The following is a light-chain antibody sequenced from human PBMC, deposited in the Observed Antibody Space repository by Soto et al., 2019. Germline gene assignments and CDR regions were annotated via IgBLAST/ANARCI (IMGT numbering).Light chain of an antibody. CDR3: SSYTSSSRV. CDR1: SSDVGGYNY. Sequence: QSVLAQPASVSGSPGQSITISCTGTSSDVGGYNYVSWYQQHPGKAPKLMIYDVSNRPSGVSNRFSGSKSGNTASLTISGLQAEDEADYYCSSYTSSSRVFGPGTKVTVL. V-gene: IGLV2-14*01. CDR2: DVS. J-gene: IGLJ1*01.